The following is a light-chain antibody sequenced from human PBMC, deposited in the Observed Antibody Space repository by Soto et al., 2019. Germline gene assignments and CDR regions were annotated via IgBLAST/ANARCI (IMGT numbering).Light chain of an antibody. CDR1: ESLYTY. CDR2: DTS. Sequence: EIVLTQSPATLSLSPVERATLSFRASESLYTYLAWFQQKPGQAPRLLIFDTSRRATGVPARFSGSGAGTDYTLTISSLEPEDFAVYYCQEHGNWPRRTFGPGTKVDI. V-gene: IGKV3-11*01. J-gene: IGKJ3*01. CDR3: QEHGNWPRRT.